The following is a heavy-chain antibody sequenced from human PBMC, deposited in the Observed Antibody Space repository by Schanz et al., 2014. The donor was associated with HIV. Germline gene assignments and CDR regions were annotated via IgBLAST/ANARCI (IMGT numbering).Heavy chain of an antibody. CDR3: ARDPEGIAAAGSDY. Sequence: QVQLVQSGAEVKKPGASVKVSCKASGYTFTGYYLHWIRQAPGQGLEWMGWISAYNGNTNYAPKFQGRVTMTRDTSTTTVYMELRSLRSDDRAVYYCARDPEGIAAAGSDYWGQGTLVTVSS. CDR1: GYTFTGYY. CDR2: ISAYNGNT. D-gene: IGHD6-13*01. V-gene: IGHV1-18*04. J-gene: IGHJ4*02.